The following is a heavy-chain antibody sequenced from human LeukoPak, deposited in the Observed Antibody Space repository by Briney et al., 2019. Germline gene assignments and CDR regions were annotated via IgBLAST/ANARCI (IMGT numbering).Heavy chain of an antibody. V-gene: IGHV3-74*01. Sequence: GGSLRLSCEGSGYSFSSFWMHWVRQAPGEGLVWVSRLNEDGGITNYADFAKGRFIISRDNARNTLYLQMNSLSADDTAVYYCTRDIGGRSAYWGQGALVTVSS. CDR2: LNEDGGIT. D-gene: IGHD3-16*01. J-gene: IGHJ4*02. CDR1: GYSFSSFW. CDR3: TRDIGGRSAY.